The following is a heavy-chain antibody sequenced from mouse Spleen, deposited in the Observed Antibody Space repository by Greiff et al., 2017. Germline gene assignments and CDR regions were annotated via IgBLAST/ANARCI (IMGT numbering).Heavy chain of an antibody. D-gene: IGHD2-3*01. CDR2: IWSGGST. Sequence: VQLVESGPGLVQPSQSLSITCTVSGFSLTSYGVHWVRQSPGKGLEWLGVIWSGGSTDYNAAFISRLSISKDNSKSQVFFKMNSLQADDTAIYYCARSFSGYYDAMDYWGQGTSVTVSS. J-gene: IGHJ4*01. V-gene: IGHV2-2*01. CDR1: GFSLTSYG. CDR3: ARSFSGYYDAMDY.